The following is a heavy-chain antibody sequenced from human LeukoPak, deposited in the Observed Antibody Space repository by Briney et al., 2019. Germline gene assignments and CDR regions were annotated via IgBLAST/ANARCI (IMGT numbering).Heavy chain of an antibody. CDR1: GFNVNTNY. CDR2: VYSGGST. CDR3: ARLADPSGYWD. V-gene: IGHV3-53*01. Sequence: GGSLRLSCAVSGFNVNTNYMNWVRQAPGKGLEWVSIVYSGGSTFYADSVKGRFTISRDNSKNALYLQMNSLRAEDTAVYYCARLADPSGYWDWGQGTLVTVPS. J-gene: IGHJ4*02. D-gene: IGHD3-22*01.